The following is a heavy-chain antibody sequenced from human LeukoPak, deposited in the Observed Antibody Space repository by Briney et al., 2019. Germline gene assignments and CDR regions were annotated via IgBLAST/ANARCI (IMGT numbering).Heavy chain of an antibody. CDR2: IIPIFGTA. Sequence: SVKVSCKASGGTFSSYTISWVRQVPGQGLEWMGGIIPIFGTANYAQKFQGRVTITADESTSTAYMELSSLRSEDTAVYYCARALPKGQLDYYYYYMDVWGKGTTVTVSS. V-gene: IGHV1-69*01. CDR3: ARALPKGQLDYYYYYMDV. D-gene: IGHD6-6*01. CDR1: GGTFSSYT. J-gene: IGHJ6*03.